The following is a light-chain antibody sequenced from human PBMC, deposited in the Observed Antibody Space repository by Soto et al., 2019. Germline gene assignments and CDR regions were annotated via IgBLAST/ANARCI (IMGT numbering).Light chain of an antibody. CDR3: QQSYSTPRVT. CDR1: QSISSY. CDR2: ATS. Sequence: DIQMTQSPSSLSASVGDRVTITCRASQSISSYLNWYQQKPGKAPKLLIYATSSLQSGVPSRFSGSGSGTDFTLTISRLQPEDFAIYYCQQSYSTPRVTFGQGTRLEIK. J-gene: IGKJ5*01. V-gene: IGKV1-39*01.